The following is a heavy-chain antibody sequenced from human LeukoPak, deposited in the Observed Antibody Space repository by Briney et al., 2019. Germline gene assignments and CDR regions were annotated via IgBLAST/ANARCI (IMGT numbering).Heavy chain of an antibody. Sequence: GGSLRLPCAASGFTFSSYSMNWVRQAPGKGLEWVSSISSSSSYIYYADSVKGRFTISRDNAKNSLYLQMNSLRAEDTAVYYCARGGEAAAGSSDWGQGTLVTVSS. D-gene: IGHD6-13*01. V-gene: IGHV3-21*01. CDR2: ISSSSSYI. CDR3: ARGGEAAAGSSD. J-gene: IGHJ4*02. CDR1: GFTFSSYS.